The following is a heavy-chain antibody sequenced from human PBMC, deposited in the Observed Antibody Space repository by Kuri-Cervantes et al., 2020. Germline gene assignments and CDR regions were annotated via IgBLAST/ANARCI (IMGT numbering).Heavy chain of an antibody. CDR2: ISGSGGST. V-gene: IGHV3-23*01. CDR1: GFTFNNYN. J-gene: IGHJ4*02. CDR3: AKENGDIVVVPAAMDY. Sequence: GGSLRLSCAASGFTFNNYNMIWVRQAPGKGLEWVSAISGSGGSTYYADSVKGRFTISRDNSKNTLYLQMNSLRAEDTAVYYCAKENGDIVVVPAAMDYWGQGTLVTVSS. D-gene: IGHD2-2*01.